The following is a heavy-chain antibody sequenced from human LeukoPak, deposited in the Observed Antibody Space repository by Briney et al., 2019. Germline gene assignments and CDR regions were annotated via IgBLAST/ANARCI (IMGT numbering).Heavy chain of an antibody. CDR2: ISSSGSTI. D-gene: IGHD3-3*01. CDR3: ARYDFWSGYSYYFDY. CDR1: GFTFSSYE. J-gene: IGHJ4*02. Sequence: PGGSLRLSCAASGFTFSSYEMNWVRQAPGKGLEWVSYISSSGSTIYYADSVKGRFTISRDNAKNSLYLQMNCLRAEDTAVYYCARYDFWSGYSYYFDYWGQGTLVTVSS. V-gene: IGHV3-48*03.